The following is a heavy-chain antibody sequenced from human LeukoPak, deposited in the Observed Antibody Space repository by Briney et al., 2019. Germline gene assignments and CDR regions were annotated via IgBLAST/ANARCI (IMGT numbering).Heavy chain of an antibody. CDR1: GYSFTSYW. CDR3: ARHYCSGGSCYLGEWFDP. CDR2: IYPGDSDT. J-gene: IGHJ5*02. V-gene: IGHV5-51*01. D-gene: IGHD2-15*01. Sequence: GESLKISCKGSGYSFTSYWIGWVRQMPGKGLEGMGIIYPGDSDTRYSPSFQGQVTISADKSISTAYLQWSSLKASDTAMYYCARHYCSGGSCYLGEWFDPWGQVTLVTVSS.